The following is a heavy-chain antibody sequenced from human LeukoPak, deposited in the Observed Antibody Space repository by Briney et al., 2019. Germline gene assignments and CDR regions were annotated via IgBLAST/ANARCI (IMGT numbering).Heavy chain of an antibody. V-gene: IGHV3-74*01. J-gene: IGHJ4*01. CDR1: GFTFSNHW. CDR3: ARGPGSSGGAYVGDY. D-gene: IGHD3-22*01. CDR2: TDGGGSST. Sequence: PGGSLRLSCAASGFTFSNHWMHWVRQVPGKGPVWVSRTDGGGSSTSYADSVKGRFSISRDNGKSTLYLQMNSLRVEDTAVYFCARGPGSSGGAYVGDYWGHGTLVTVSS.